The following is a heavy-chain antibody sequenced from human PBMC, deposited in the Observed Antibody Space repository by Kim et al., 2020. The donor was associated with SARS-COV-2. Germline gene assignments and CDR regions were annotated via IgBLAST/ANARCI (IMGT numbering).Heavy chain of an antibody. J-gene: IGHJ6*02. CDR1: GFTFSSYA. CDR3: ARDGSSGWYYYYGMDV. Sequence: GGSLRLSCAASGFTFSSYAMHWVRQAPGKGLEWVAVISYDGSNKYYADSVKGRFTISRDNSKNTLYLQMNSLRAEDTAVYYCARDGSSGWYYYYGMDVWGQGTTVTVSS. D-gene: IGHD6-19*01. V-gene: IGHV3-30*04. CDR2: ISYDGSNK.